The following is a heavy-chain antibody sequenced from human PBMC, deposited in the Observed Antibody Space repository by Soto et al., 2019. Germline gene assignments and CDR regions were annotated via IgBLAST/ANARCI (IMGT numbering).Heavy chain of an antibody. CDR3: VEGWNDF. CDR2: IKSTKDGGAR. Sequence: EVQVVESGGDLVEPGGSLRLSCVTSGFMFSSAWMSWVRQAPGKGLEWVARIKSTKDGGARDYAAPVNGRFSISRDDSKSTVYLQMNSLRVEDTARYYCVEGWNDFWGQGTLVTVSS. D-gene: IGHD1-1*01. V-gene: IGHV3-15*01. CDR1: GFMFSSAW. J-gene: IGHJ4*02.